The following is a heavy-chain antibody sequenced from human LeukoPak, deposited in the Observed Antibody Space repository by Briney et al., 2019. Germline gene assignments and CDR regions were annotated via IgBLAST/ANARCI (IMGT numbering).Heavy chain of an antibody. CDR3: AKELLYQDGYSALDY. CDR2: IGGRGGST. Sequence: GGSLRLSCAASGFTFSSYAMSWVRQAPGKGPEWVSAIGGRGGSTDYADSVKGRFTISRDYSKNTLYLQMNSLRAEDTAVYYCAKELLYQDGYSALDYWGQGTLVTVSS. D-gene: IGHD5-24*01. J-gene: IGHJ4*02. V-gene: IGHV3-23*01. CDR1: GFTFSSYA.